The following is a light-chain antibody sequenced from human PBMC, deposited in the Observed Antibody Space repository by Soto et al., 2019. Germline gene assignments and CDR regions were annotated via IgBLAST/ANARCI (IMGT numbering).Light chain of an antibody. CDR1: DIRTRS. Sequence: SYELTQPPSLSVAPGQTATITCGGDDIRTRSVHWYQQKPGQAPVLVVYDDSDSVIPERFSGSNSGNTATLTIGRAEAGDEADYYCQVWDFVTDHAVFCGGTQLTVL. V-gene: IGLV3-21*02. J-gene: IGLJ2*01. CDR2: DDS. CDR3: QVWDFVTDHAV.